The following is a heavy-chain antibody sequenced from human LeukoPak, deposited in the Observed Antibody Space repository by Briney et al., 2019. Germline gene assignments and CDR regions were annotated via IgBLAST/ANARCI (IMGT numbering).Heavy chain of an antibody. CDR2: ISISSSYI. Sequence: GGSLRLSCAASGFTFTYHSMNWVRQAPGKGLEWVSSISISSSYIYYADSVKGRFTISRDNTKNSLYLQMNSLTAEDTAVYYCARGSYCSSTSCRYFEDWGQGTLVTVSS. CDR3: ARGSYCSSTSCRYFED. D-gene: IGHD2-2*01. J-gene: IGHJ4*02. V-gene: IGHV3-21*01. CDR1: GFTFTYHS.